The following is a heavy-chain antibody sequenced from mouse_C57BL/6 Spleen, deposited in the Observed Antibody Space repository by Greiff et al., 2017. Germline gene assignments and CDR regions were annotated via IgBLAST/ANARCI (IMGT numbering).Heavy chain of an antibody. CDR3: TEYYGCSYWYFGV. J-gene: IGHJ1*03. CDR1: GYTFTDYE. CDR2: IDPESGGT. D-gene: IGHD1-1*01. Sequence: VQLQESGAELVRPGASVTMSCKASGYTFTDYEMHWVKQTPGHGLEWIGAIDPESGGTDYNHKFKGKAILTADKSSSTAYMELSRLTSEDSAFYSCTEYYGCSYWYFGVWGTGTTVTVSS. V-gene: IGHV1-15*01.